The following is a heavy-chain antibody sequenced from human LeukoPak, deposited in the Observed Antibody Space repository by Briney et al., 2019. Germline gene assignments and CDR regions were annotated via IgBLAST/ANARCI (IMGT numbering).Heavy chain of an antibody. D-gene: IGHD3-10*01. V-gene: IGHV3-23*01. CDR3: AKGRYYGSGNIDY. Sequence: PGGSLRLSCAASGFTFSSYWMNWARQAPGKGLEWVSAISGSGGSTYYADSVKGRFTISRDNSKNTLYLQMNSLRAEDTAVYYCAKGRYYGSGNIDYWGQGTLVTVSS. CDR2: ISGSGGST. J-gene: IGHJ4*02. CDR1: GFTFSSYW.